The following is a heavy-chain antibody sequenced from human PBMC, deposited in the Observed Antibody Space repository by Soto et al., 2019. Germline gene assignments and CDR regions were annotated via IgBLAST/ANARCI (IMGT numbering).Heavy chain of an antibody. CDR3: ARGRIAAAGTRFDP. CDR2: IYYSGST. J-gene: IGHJ5*02. V-gene: IGHV4-59*01. CDR1: GGSISSYY. D-gene: IGHD6-13*01. Sequence: SETLSLTCTVSGGSISSYYWSWIRQPPGKGLEWIGYIYYSGSTNYNPSLKSRVTISVDTSKNQFSLKLSSVTAADTAVYYCARGRIAAAGTRFDPWGQGTLVTVS.